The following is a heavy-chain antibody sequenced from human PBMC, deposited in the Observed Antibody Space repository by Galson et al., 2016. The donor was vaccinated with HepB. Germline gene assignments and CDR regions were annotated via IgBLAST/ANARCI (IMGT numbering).Heavy chain of an antibody. J-gene: IGHJ4*02. Sequence: SLRLSCAASGFTSSNHWMSWVRQAPGKGLERVAGISEAGRKKDYLESVTGRLTSSRDHARNSVFLQMNSLRPDDTAVYYCGRAQWIPARRADYFDYWGQGILVTVSS. CDR3: GRAQWIPARRADYFDY. V-gene: IGHV3-7*04. CDR2: ISEAGRKK. CDR1: GFTSSNHW. D-gene: IGHD5-18*01.